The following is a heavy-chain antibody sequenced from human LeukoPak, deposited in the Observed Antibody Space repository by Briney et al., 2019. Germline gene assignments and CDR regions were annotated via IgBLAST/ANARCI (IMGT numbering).Heavy chain of an antibody. CDR2: IRYDGSNK. CDR1: GFTFSSYG. Sequence: GGSLRLSCAASGFTFSSYGMHWVRQAPGKGLEWVAFIRYDGSNKYYADSVKGRFTISRDNSKNTLYLQMNSLRAEDTAVYYCARSRGVLLWFGESFDYWGQGTLVTVSS. D-gene: IGHD3-10*01. J-gene: IGHJ4*02. V-gene: IGHV3-30*02. CDR3: ARSRGVLLWFGESFDY.